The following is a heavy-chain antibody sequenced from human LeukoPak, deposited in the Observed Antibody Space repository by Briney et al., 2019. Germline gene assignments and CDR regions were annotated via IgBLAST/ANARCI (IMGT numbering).Heavy chain of an antibody. D-gene: IGHD1-26*01. Sequence: GGSLRLSCAASGFTFSSYAMSWVRQAPGKGLEWVSAISGSGGSTYYADSVKGRFTISRDNSKNTLYLQMNSLRAEDTAVYYCARAGVGATAANYYYYYYGMDVWGQGTTVTVSS. J-gene: IGHJ6*02. V-gene: IGHV3-23*01. CDR1: GFTFSSYA. CDR3: ARAGVGATAANYYYYYYGMDV. CDR2: ISGSGGST.